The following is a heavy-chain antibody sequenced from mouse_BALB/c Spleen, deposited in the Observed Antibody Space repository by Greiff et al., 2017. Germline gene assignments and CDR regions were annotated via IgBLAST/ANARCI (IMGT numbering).Heavy chain of an antibody. CDR1: RFTFSSYA. D-gene: IGHD2-1*01. V-gene: IGHV5-9-4*01. CDR3: ARSDGNRLFDY. CDR2: ISSGGSYT. J-gene: IGHJ2*01. Sequence: EVKLMESGGGLVKPGGSLKLSCAASRFTFSSYAMSWVRQSPEKRLEWVAEISSGGSYTYYPDTVTGRFAISRDNAKNTLYLEMSSLRSEDTAMYYCARSDGNRLFDYWGQGTTLTVSS.